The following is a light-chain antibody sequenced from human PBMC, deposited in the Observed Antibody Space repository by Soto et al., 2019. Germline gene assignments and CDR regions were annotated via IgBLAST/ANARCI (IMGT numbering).Light chain of an antibody. Sequence: QSVLTQPASVSGSPGQSITISCTGTSSDVGGYEYVSWYQQHPGKAPKRIIYDVSDRPSGVSNRFSGSKSGNTASLAIFGLQAEDEADYYCSSYTTSSPLGVFGTGTKVTVL. J-gene: IGLJ1*01. CDR1: SSDVGGYEY. V-gene: IGLV2-14*03. CDR2: DVS. CDR3: SSYTTSSPLGV.